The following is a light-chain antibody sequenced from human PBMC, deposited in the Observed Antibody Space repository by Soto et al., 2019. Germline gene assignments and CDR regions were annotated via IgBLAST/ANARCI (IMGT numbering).Light chain of an antibody. V-gene: IGKV1-5*01. CDR1: QSISSW. Sequence: DIQMTQSPSTLSASVGDRVTITCRASQSISSWLAWYQQKPGKAPKLLIYDDSSLESRVTSRFSGIGSGTEFTLTISNLQPDDFATNYSNQYNSYSGTFGQGTKVEIK. CDR3: NQYNSYSGT. CDR2: DDS. J-gene: IGKJ1*01.